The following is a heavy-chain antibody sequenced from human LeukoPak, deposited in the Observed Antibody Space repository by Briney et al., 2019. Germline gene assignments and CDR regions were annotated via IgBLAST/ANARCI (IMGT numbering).Heavy chain of an antibody. D-gene: IGHD3-22*01. Sequence: GGSLRLSCVASGFSFSSYAMTWVRRAPGKGLEWVSAISGSGGRTYYADSVKGRFTVSRDNSKSTLFLQVNTLRAEDTAVFYCAKGSYYDNSGHYYFDYWGQGTLVTVSS. CDR2: ISGSGGRT. CDR1: GFSFSSYA. J-gene: IGHJ4*02. V-gene: IGHV3-23*01. CDR3: AKGSYYDNSGHYYFDY.